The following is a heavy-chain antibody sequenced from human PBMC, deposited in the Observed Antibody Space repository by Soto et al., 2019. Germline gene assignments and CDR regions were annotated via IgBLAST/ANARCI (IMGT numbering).Heavy chain of an antibody. V-gene: IGHV3-53*01. Sequence: GGSLRLSCAASGFTVKNYQMNWVRQAPGKGLEWVSVIYSGGVTYYPDSVKGRFTTIRDTSKNTVYLQMNSLRADDTAMYYCARDQSTTGYYGLDVWGQGTTVTVSS. J-gene: IGHJ6*02. CDR3: ARDQSTTGYYGLDV. CDR1: GFTVKNYQ. CDR2: IYSGGVT.